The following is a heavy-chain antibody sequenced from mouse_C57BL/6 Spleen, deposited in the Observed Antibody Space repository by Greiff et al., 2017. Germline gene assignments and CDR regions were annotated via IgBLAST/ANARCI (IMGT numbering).Heavy chain of an antibody. CDR1: GYAFTNYL. CDR3: AREKTGTFDY. V-gene: IGHV1-54*01. D-gene: IGHD4-1*01. J-gene: IGHJ2*01. Sequence: QVQLQQSGAELVRPGTSVKVSCKASGYAFTNYLIEWVKQRPGQGLEWIGVINPGSGGTNYNEKFKGKATLTADKASSTAYMQLSSLTSEDSAVYFCAREKTGTFDYWGQGTTLTVSS. CDR2: INPGSGGT.